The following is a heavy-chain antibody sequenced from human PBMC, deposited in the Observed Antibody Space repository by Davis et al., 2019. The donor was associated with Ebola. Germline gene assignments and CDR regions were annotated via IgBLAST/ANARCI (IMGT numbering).Heavy chain of an antibody. Sequence: GESLKISCSASGFTFNNYAMHWVRQAPERGLDFVSGINDNGGTTHYADSVKGRFTISRDDSRSTVYLQMSSLTVEDTALYYCVKDRRGSYAFDIWGQGTMVTVSS. CDR1: GFTFNNYA. CDR3: VKDRRGSYAFDI. CDR2: INDNGGTT. J-gene: IGHJ3*02. V-gene: IGHV3-64D*06. D-gene: IGHD1-26*01.